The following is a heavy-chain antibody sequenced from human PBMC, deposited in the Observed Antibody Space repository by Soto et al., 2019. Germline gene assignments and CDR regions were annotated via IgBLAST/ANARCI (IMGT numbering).Heavy chain of an antibody. CDR1: GGTFSSYA. J-gene: IGHJ4*02. Sequence: QVQLVQSGAEVKKPGSSVKVSCKASGGTFSSYAISWVQQAPGQGLEWMGGIIPIFGTANYAQKFQGRVTITADESTSTAYMELSSLRSEDTAVYYCARDLKKDTAMVNFGWFDYWGQGTLVTVSS. D-gene: IGHD5-18*01. CDR2: IIPIFGTA. CDR3: ARDLKKDTAMVNFGWFDY. V-gene: IGHV1-69*01.